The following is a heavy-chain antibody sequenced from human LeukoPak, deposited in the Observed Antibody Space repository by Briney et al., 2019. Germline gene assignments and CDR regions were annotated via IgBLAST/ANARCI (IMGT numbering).Heavy chain of an antibody. D-gene: IGHD6-13*01. CDR1: GLTLGDYA. CDR3: AKDRRSSWYALSF. V-gene: IGHV3-9*01. Sequence: PGRSLRLSCAASGLTLGDYAMHWVRQAPGKGLERVSGISWNGGSVGYADSVKGRVTVSRDSAKNSLYLEMNSLRAEDTAVYYCAKDRRSSWYALSFWGQGTLVTVSS. CDR2: ISWNGGSV. J-gene: IGHJ4*02.